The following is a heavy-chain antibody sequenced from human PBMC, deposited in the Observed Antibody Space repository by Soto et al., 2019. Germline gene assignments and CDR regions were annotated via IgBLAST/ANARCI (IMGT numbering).Heavy chain of an antibody. J-gene: IGHJ6*02. D-gene: IGHD6-19*01. CDR3: AMLGGWSGGSSGMDA. Sequence: PGGSLRLSCAASGLIFSDYHMDWVRQAPGKGLEWVGRIRRKANSYTTEYAASVKGRFTISRDDSKNSLYLQMNRLKSEDTAVYYCAMLGGWSGGSSGMDAWGQGTTVTVSS. CDR1: GLIFSDYH. CDR2: IRRKANSYTT. V-gene: IGHV3-72*01.